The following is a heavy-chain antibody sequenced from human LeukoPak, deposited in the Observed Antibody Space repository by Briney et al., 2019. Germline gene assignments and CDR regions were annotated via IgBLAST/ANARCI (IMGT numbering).Heavy chain of an antibody. V-gene: IGHV4-61*02. J-gene: IGHJ4*02. D-gene: IGHD3-22*01. CDR1: GGSISSGSYY. Sequence: SQTLSLTCTVSGGSISSGSYYWSWIRQPAGKGLEWIGRIYTSGSTNYNPSLKSRVTISVDTSKNQFSLKLSSVTAADTAAYYCARGMSITMIVVVIPRGYFDYWGQGTLVTVSS. CDR2: IYTSGST. CDR3: ARGMSITMIVVVIPRGYFDY.